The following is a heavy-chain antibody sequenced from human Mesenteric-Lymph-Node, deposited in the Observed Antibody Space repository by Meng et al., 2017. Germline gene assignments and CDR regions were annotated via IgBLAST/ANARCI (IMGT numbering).Heavy chain of an antibody. CDR2: ISSSSSYI. CDR1: GFTFSSYS. D-gene: IGHD6-19*01. J-gene: IGHJ4*02. V-gene: IGHV3-21*04. Sequence: GESLKISCAASGFTFSSYSMNWVRQAPGKGLEWVSSISSSSSYIYYADSVKGRFTISRDNAKNSLYLQMNSLRAEDTAVYYCARPNTYSSGWYVTLDYWGQGTLVTVSS. CDR3: ARPNTYSSGWYVTLDY.